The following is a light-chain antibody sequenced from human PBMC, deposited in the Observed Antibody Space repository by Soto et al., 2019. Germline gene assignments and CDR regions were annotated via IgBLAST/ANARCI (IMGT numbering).Light chain of an antibody. Sequence: EIVLTQSPGTLSLSPGERATLSCRASQSVSSSYLAWYQQKPGQAPRLLIYGASSRATGIPDRFSGGGYGTDFTLTISKLEHEDFEVYYCQQYGSSPPKYTFGQWTKLEIK. CDR3: QQYGSSPPKYT. CDR2: GAS. V-gene: IGKV3-20*01. CDR1: QSVSSSY. J-gene: IGKJ2*01.